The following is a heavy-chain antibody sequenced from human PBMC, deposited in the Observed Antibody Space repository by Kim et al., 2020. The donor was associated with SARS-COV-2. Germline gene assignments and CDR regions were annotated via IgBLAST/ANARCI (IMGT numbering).Heavy chain of an antibody. CDR3: APSSSLSRTFDY. V-gene: IGHV3-21*01. J-gene: IGHJ4*02. Sequence: YYAEAVKGRFTISSDNAKNALYLQMNSLRAEDTAVYYCAPSSSLSRTFDYWGQGTLVTVSS. D-gene: IGHD2-2*01.